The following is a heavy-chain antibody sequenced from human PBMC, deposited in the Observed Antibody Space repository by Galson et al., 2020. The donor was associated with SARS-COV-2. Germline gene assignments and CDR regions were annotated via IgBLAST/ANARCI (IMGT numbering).Heavy chain of an antibody. D-gene: IGHD3-10*01. V-gene: IGHV3-48*03. CDR2: ISSSGSTI. CDR1: GFTFSSYE. Sequence: PGGSLRLSCAASGFTFSSYEMNWVRQAPGKGLEWVSYISSSGSTIYYADSVKGRFTISRDNAKNSLYLQMNSLRAEDTAVYYCASLPYGSGQAPIDYWGQGTLVTVSS. CDR3: ASLPYGSGQAPIDY. J-gene: IGHJ4*02.